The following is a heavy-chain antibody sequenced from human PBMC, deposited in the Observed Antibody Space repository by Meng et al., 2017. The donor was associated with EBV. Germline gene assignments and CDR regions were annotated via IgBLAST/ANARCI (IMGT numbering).Heavy chain of an antibody. Sequence: VVLVQSGVVVKKPVSSLKFSCKASEVTFSSYAIRWVRQAPGQGLEWMGGIIPIFGTANYAQKFQGRVTITADKSTSTAYMELSSLRSEDTAVYYCARAEIAAAGRLDYWGQGTLVTVSS. CDR2: IIPIFGTA. CDR3: ARAEIAAAGRLDY. J-gene: IGHJ4*02. D-gene: IGHD6-13*01. V-gene: IGHV1-69*06. CDR1: EVTFSSYA.